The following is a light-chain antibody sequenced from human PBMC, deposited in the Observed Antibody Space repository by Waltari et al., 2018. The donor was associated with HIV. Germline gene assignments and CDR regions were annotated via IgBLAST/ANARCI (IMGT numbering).Light chain of an antibody. Sequence: QSALTQPASVSESPGPSITISCPATSRDIVDYNYSSSFQHHPTNATKLIIFDVRYRPSGVSNRFSGSKSGNTASLTISGLQAEDEADYYCSSYTTIYTWVFGGGTKLTVL. V-gene: IGLV2-14*01. CDR2: DVR. CDR3: SSYTTIYTWV. CDR1: SRDIVDYNY. J-gene: IGLJ3*02.